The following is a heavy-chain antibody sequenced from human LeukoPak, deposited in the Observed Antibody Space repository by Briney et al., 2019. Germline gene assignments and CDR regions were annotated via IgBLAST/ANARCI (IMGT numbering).Heavy chain of an antibody. CDR1: GFTFSSYW. CDR2: IASDGSST. D-gene: IGHD3-22*01. CDR3: ARGDGYYDSSGYLNWFDP. Sequence: GGSLRLSCAASGFTFSSYWMNWVRQAPGKGLVWVSRIASDGSSTTYADSVKGRFSISRDNAKNTLYLQMNSLRVEDTAVYYCARGDGYYDSSGYLNWFDPWGQGTLVTVSS. V-gene: IGHV3-74*01. J-gene: IGHJ5*02.